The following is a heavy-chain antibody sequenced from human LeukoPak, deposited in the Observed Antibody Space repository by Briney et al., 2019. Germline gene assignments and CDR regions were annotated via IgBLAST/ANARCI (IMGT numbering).Heavy chain of an antibody. V-gene: IGHV4-39*07. Sequence: SETLSLTCTVSGGSISSSSYFWGWIRQPPGKGLEWIGTIYYTGSTYYNPSLKSRVTISVDTSKKQFYLNLSSVTAADTAVYYCARDGTSAGAGDAFDIWGQGTMVTVSS. CDR3: ARDGTSAGAGDAFDI. J-gene: IGHJ3*02. CDR1: GGSISSSSYF. CDR2: IYYTGST. D-gene: IGHD6-13*01.